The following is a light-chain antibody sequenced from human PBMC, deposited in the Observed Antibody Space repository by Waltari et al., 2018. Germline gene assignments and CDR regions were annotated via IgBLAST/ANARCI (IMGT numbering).Light chain of an antibody. CDR3: LQHNSYPWT. CDR2: AAS. CDR1: QGSRND. V-gene: IGKV1-17*01. Sequence: DIQMTQSPSSLSASVGDRVTITCRASQGSRNDLGWYQQQPGKAPKRLIYAASRLQSGVPSRFSGSGSGTEFTLTISSLQPEDFATYYCLQHNSYPWTFGQGTKVEIK. J-gene: IGKJ1*01.